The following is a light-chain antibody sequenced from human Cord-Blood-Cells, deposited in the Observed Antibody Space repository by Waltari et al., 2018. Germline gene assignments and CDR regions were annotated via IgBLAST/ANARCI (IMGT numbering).Light chain of an antibody. J-gene: IGLJ2*01. V-gene: IGLV1-40*01. Sequence: QSVLTQPPSVSGAPGQRVTISCTGSSPNIGPGYDVPWYQQLPGTAPKLLIYGNSNRPSGVPDRFSGSKSGTSASLAITGLQAEDEADYYCQSYDSSLSGSVFGGGTKLTVL. CDR2: GNS. CDR3: QSYDSSLSGSV. CDR1: SPNIGPGYD.